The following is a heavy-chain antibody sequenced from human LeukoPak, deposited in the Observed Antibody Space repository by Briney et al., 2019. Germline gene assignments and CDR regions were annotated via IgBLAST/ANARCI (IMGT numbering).Heavy chain of an antibody. J-gene: IGHJ4*02. V-gene: IGHV3-30*02. Sequence: PGGSLRLSCAASGFTFSSYGMHWVRQAPGKGLEWVAFIRYDGSNKYYADSVKGRFTISRDNSKNTLYLQMNSLRAEDTAVYYCAKGFYYYDSSGYHAGYWGQGTLVTVSS. CDR2: IRYDGSNK. CDR1: GFTFSSYG. CDR3: AKGFYYYDSSGYHAGY. D-gene: IGHD3-22*01.